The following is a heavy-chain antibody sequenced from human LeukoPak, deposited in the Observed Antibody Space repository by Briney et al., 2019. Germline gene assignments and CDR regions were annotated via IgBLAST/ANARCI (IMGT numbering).Heavy chain of an antibody. CDR2: VNPDTGGT. J-gene: IGHJ4*02. CDR3: ARVGPTSYFDY. CDR1: GYTFTDYY. Sequence: ASVKVSCKASGYTFTDYYVHWVQQAPGQGLEWMGRVNPDTGGTNYAQKFQGRVTMTRDTSINTAYMELSRPTPDDTAIYYCARVGPTSYFDYWGQGTLVTVSS. V-gene: IGHV1-2*06.